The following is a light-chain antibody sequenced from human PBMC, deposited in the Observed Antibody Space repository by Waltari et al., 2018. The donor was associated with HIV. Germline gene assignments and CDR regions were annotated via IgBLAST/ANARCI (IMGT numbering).Light chain of an antibody. Sequence: QSALTQPPSASGSPGQSVTIPCPGPSRDVGASNSVPWYQHHPGKAPKLLISEVSKRPSGVPDRFSGSKSGNTASLTVSGLQAEDEADYYCTSYAGNNLIFGGGTKMTVL. CDR2: EVS. J-gene: IGLJ2*01. CDR3: TSYAGNNLI. V-gene: IGLV2-8*01. CDR1: SRDVGASNS.